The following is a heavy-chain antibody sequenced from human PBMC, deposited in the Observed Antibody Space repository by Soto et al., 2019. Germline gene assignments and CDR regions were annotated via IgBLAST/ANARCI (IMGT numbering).Heavy chain of an antibody. V-gene: IGHV4-34*01. Sequence: SGTLSLTCAVCGGSFSGYYWSWIRQPPGKGLEWIGEINHSGSTNYNPSLKSRVTISVDTSKNQFSLKLSSVTAADTAVYYCARGLVLEEMATIVRLDYWGQGTLVTVSS. J-gene: IGHJ4*02. CDR2: INHSGST. D-gene: IGHD5-12*01. CDR3: ARGLVLEEMATIVRLDY. CDR1: GGSFSGYY.